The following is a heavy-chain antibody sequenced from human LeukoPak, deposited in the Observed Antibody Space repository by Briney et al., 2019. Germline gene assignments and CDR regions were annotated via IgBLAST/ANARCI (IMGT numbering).Heavy chain of an antibody. V-gene: IGHV1-69*05. CDR1: GYTFTSYG. Sequence: GASVKVSCKASGYTFTSYGISWVRQAPGQGLEWMGGIIPIFGTADYAQKFQGRVTITTDESTSTAYMELSSLRSEDTAVYYCARDVPLATYYYDSSGPPYAFDIWGQGTMVTVSS. J-gene: IGHJ3*02. D-gene: IGHD3-22*01. CDR2: IIPIFGTA. CDR3: ARDVPLATYYYDSSGPPYAFDI.